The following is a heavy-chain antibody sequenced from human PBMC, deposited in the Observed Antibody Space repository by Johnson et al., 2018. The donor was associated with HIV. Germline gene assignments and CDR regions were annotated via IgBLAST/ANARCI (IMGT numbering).Heavy chain of an antibody. CDR1: GFTFSSYA. V-gene: IGHV3-30-3*01. CDR3: AKVAYSRSYLDALDI. Sequence: QVQLVESGGGLVQPGGSLRLSCAASGFTFSSYAMHWVRQAPGKGLEWVAVISYEGSNKYYADSVKGRFTISRDNSKKMVYLQMNSLRAEDTAVYYCAKVAYSRSYLDALDIWGQGTMVTVSS. CDR2: ISYEGSNK. J-gene: IGHJ3*02. D-gene: IGHD1-26*01.